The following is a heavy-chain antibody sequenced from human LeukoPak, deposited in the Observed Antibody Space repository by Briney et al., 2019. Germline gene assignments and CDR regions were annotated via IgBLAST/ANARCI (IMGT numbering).Heavy chain of an antibody. CDR3: ARAVKISGVATSLLDY. CDR1: GFTFSSYE. D-gene: IGHD5-12*01. CDR2: ISSSGSTI. V-gene: IGHV3-48*03. Sequence: GGSLRLSCAASGFTFSSYEMNWVRQAPGKGLEWVSYISSSGSTIYYADSVKGRFTISRDNAKNSLYLQMNSLRAEDTAVYYCARAVKISGVATSLLDYWGQGALVTVSS. J-gene: IGHJ4*02.